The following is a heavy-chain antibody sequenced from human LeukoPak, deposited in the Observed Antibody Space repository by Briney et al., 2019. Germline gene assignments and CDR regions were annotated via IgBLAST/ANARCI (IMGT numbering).Heavy chain of an antibody. V-gene: IGHV1-3*01. CDR2: INAGNGDT. J-gene: IGHJ4*02. D-gene: IGHD3-3*01. CDR3: ARGLWSAHRREYYFDS. Sequence: ASVKVSCKASGYTFTSYDINWVRQATGQGLEWMGWINAGNGDTKFSQNYQARVTITRDASASTAYMELSSLTSEDTAVYFCARGLWSAHRREYYFDSWGQGTLVTVSS. CDR1: GYTFTSYD.